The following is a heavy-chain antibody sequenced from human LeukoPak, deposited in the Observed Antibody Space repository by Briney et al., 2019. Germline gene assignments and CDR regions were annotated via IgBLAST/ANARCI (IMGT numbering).Heavy chain of an antibody. CDR3: ARDLSTYYDSSGYGY. D-gene: IGHD3-22*01. CDR2: IWYDGSNK. Sequence: PGGSLRLSCAASGFTFSNYGMHWVRQAPGKGLEWVAVIWYDGSNKYYADSVKGRFTISRDNSKNTLYLQMNSLRAEDTAVYYCARDLSTYYDSSGYGYWGQGTLVTVSS. CDR1: GFTFSNYG. V-gene: IGHV3-33*08. J-gene: IGHJ4*02.